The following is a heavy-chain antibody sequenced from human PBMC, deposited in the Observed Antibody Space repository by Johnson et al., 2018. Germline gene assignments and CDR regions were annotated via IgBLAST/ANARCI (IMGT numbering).Heavy chain of an antibody. CDR3: ARVHTEGEAFDI. CDR2: IRSKAYGGTP. V-gene: IGHV3-49*05. CDR1: GFTFGDYA. J-gene: IGHJ3*02. Sequence: VQLVQSGGGLVKPGRSLRLSCTASGFTFGDYAMSWFRQAPGKGLEWVGFIRSKAYGGTPEYAASVKGRFTISRDDSKSIAYLQMNSLRAEDTAVCYGARVHTEGEAFDIWGQGTMVTVSS. D-gene: IGHD3-16*01.